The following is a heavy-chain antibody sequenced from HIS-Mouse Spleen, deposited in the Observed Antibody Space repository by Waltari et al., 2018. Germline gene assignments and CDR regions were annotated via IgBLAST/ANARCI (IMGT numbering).Heavy chain of an antibody. V-gene: IGHV4-39*07. J-gene: IGHJ2*01. CDR2: SYYSGST. CDR3: AREIPYSSSWYDWYFDL. CDR1: GGSISSSSYY. Sequence: QLQLQESGPGLVKPSETLSLTCTVSGGSISSSSYYWGWIRQPPGKGLEWIWSSYYSGSTYHNPSLKSRFTISVDTSKNQFSLKLSSVTAADTAVYYCAREIPYSSSWYDWYFDLWGRGTLVTVSS. D-gene: IGHD6-13*01.